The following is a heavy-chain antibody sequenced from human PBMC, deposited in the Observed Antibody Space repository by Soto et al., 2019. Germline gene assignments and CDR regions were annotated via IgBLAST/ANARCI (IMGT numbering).Heavy chain of an antibody. CDR3: ARDSDRDCSGGSCYFDQYNWFDP. CDR1: GYTFTSYG. J-gene: IGHJ5*02. CDR2: ISAYNGNT. Sequence: QVQLVQSGAEVKKPGASVKVSCKASGYTFTSYGISWVRQAPGQGLEWMGWISAYNGNTNYAQKLQGRVTMTTDTSTSSAYMELRSLRSDDTAVYYCARDSDRDCSGGSCYFDQYNWFDPWGQGTLVTVSS. D-gene: IGHD2-15*01. V-gene: IGHV1-18*01.